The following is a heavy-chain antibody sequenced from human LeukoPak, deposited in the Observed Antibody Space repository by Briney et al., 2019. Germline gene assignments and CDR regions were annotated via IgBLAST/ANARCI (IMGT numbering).Heavy chain of an antibody. CDR3: ARDNQRAAAAGYYYYGMDV. V-gene: IGHV3-64*01. J-gene: IGHJ6*02. Sequence: GGSLRLSCAASGFTFSSYAMHWVRQAPGKGLEYVSAISSNGGSTYYANSVRGRFTISRDNSKNTLYLQMGSLRAEDMAVYYCARDNQRAAAAGYYYYGMDVWGQGTTVTVSS. CDR2: ISSNGGST. CDR1: GFTFSSYA. D-gene: IGHD6-13*01.